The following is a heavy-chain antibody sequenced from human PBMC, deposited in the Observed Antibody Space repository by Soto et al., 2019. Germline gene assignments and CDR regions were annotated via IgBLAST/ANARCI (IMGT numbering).Heavy chain of an antibody. D-gene: IGHD2-15*01. CDR2: IDWDDDK. Sequence: SGPTLVNPTQTLTLTCTFSGFSLNTTGVCVSWIRQPPGKALEWLARIDWDDDKYYNTSLKTRLTISRDTSKNQVVLTMTNMDPVDTATYYCARISPYCSGPTCYPCFDYWGQGTLVTVSS. CDR1: GFSLNTTGVC. V-gene: IGHV2-70*11. CDR3: ARISPYCSGPTCYPCFDY. J-gene: IGHJ4*02.